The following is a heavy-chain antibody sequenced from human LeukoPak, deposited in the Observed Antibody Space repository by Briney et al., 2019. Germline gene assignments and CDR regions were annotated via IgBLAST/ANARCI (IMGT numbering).Heavy chain of an antibody. CDR1: GYTFTSYY. J-gene: IGHJ4*02. CDR3: ARGYSLDSSGWYTFPTLPCY. V-gene: IGHV1-46*01. D-gene: IGHD6-19*01. CDR2: INPSGGST. Sequence: ASVKVSCKASGYTFTSYYMHWVRQAPGQGLEWMGIINPSGGSTSYAQKFQGRVTMTRDTSTSTVYMELSSLRSEDTAVYYCARGYSLDSSGWYTFPTLPCYWGQGTLVTVSS.